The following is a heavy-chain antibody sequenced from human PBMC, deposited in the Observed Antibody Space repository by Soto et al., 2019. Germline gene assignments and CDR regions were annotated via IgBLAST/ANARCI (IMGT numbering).Heavy chain of an antibody. CDR1: GYTFTSYY. V-gene: IGHV1-46*03. D-gene: IGHD3-10*01. CDR2: INPSGGST. Sequence: ASVKVSCKASGYTFTSYYMHWVRQAPGQGLEWMGIINPSGGSTSYAQKFQGRVTMTRDTSTSTVYMELSSLRSEDTAVYYCARDQGTEYYYGSGHRKTFHYWGQGTLVTVSS. J-gene: IGHJ4*02. CDR3: ARDQGTEYYYGSGHRKTFHY.